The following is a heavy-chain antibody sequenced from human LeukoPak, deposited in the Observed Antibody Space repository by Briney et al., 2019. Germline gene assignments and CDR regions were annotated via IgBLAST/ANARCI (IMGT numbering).Heavy chain of an antibody. CDR3: ARESGTRWFDP. V-gene: IGHV1-46*01. CDR2: INPSGGST. Sequence: ASAKVSCKASGYTFTNHYIQWVRQAPGQGLEWMGIINPSGGSTYYAQKFQGRTTLTRDTSTSTVYMELRSLRSEDTAIYYCARESGTRWFDPGGQGTLVTVSS. D-gene: IGHD3-10*01. CDR1: GYTFTNHY. J-gene: IGHJ5*02.